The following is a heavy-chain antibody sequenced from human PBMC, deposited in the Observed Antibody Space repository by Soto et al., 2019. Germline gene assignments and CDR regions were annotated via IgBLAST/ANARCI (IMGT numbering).Heavy chain of an antibody. J-gene: IGHJ4*02. CDR1: GGSFSGYY. CDR2: INHSGST. D-gene: IGHD6-19*01. V-gene: IGHV4-34*01. CDR3: AYSSGWASDY. Sequence: SETLSLTCAVYGGSFSGYYWSWIRQPPGKGLEWIGEINHSGSTNHNPSLKSRVTMSVDTSKNQFSLKLSSVTSADTAVYYCAYSSGWASDYWGQGTLLTVSS.